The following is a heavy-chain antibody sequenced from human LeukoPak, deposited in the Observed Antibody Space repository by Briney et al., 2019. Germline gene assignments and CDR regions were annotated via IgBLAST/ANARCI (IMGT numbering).Heavy chain of an antibody. D-gene: IGHD1-26*01. J-gene: IGHJ3*02. CDR2: IIPILGIA. CDR1: GGTFSSYA. V-gene: IGHV1-69*04. CDR3: ARDLSSGSYDAFDI. Sequence: ATVKVSCKASGGTFSSYAISWVRQAPGQGLEWMGRIIPILGIANYAQKFQGRVTITVDESTSTAYMELSSLRSGDTAVYYCARDLSSGSYDAFDIWGQGTMVTVSS.